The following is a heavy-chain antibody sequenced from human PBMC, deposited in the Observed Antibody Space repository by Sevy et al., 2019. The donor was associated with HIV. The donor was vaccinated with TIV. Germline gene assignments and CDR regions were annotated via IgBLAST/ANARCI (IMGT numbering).Heavy chain of an antibody. V-gene: IGHV3-23*01. CDR3: AREGCTIPHDY. CDR2: LSFGCGKI. D-gene: IGHD2-2*02. Sequence: GGSLRLSCAASGFAFYDYSMSWIRQAPGKGLEWVATLSFGCGKINYADSVKGRFNISRDNSKNSFYLQMDNLRVEDTALYYCAREGCTIPHDYWGQGTRVTVSS. CDR1: GFAFYDYS. J-gene: IGHJ4*02.